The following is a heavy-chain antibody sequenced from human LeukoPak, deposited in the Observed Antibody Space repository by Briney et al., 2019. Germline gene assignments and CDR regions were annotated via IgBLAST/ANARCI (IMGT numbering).Heavy chain of an antibody. CDR3: ARAIAAAGTWELGPIDY. D-gene: IGHD6-13*01. V-gene: IGHV4-4*02. CDR2: MYHSGST. CDR1: GGSISSSNW. J-gene: IGHJ4*02. Sequence: SGTLSLTCAVSGGSISSSNWWSWVRQPPGKGLEWIGEMYHSGSTNYNPSLMSRVTISVDKSKNQFSLKLSSVTAADTAVYYCARAIAAAGTWELGPIDYWGQGTLVTVSS.